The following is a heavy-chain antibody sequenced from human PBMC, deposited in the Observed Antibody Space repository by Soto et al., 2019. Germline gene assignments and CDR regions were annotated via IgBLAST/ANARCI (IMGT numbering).Heavy chain of an antibody. CDR1: GFTFSSYS. CDR3: ARDDSSSCYGAGAFDI. CDR2: ISSSSSYI. D-gene: IGHD6-13*01. J-gene: IGHJ3*02. V-gene: IGHV3-21*01. Sequence: GGSLRLACAASGFTFSSYSMNWVRQAPGKGLEWVSSISSSSSYIYYADSVKGRFTISRDNAKNPLYLQMNSLRAEDTAVYYCARDDSSSCYGAGAFDIWGQGTMVTVSS.